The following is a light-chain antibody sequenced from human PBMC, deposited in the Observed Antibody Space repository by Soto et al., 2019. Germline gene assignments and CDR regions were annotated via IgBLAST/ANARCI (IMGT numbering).Light chain of an antibody. CDR3: QQRSSWPLT. CDR1: QSVSSY. V-gene: IGKV3-11*01. Sequence: EIVLTQSPATLSLSPGERATLSCRASQSVSSYLAWYQQKPGQAPRLLIYDASNRATGIPARFSGNGSGTDFTLTISSLEPEDFAVYYCQQRSSWPLTFGGGTKVEIK. CDR2: DAS. J-gene: IGKJ4*01.